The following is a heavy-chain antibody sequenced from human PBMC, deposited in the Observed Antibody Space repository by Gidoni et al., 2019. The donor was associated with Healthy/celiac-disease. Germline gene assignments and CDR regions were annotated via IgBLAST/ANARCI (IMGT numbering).Heavy chain of an antibody. J-gene: IGHJ6*02. V-gene: IGHV4-34*01. Sequence: QVQLQQWGAGLLKPSETLSLTCAVYGGSFSGYYWSWIRQPPGKGLEWIGEINHSGSTNYNPSLKSRVTISVDTSKNQFSLKLSSVTAADTAVYYCARECTRGVVAAACAGRANYGMDVWGQGTTVTVSS. CDR3: ARECTRGVVAAACAGRANYGMDV. D-gene: IGHD2-15*01. CDR2: INHSGST. CDR1: GGSFSGYY.